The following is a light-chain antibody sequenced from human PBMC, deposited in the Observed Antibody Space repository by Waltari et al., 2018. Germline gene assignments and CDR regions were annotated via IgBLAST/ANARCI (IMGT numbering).Light chain of an antibody. CDR2: GAS. Sequence: DIQMTQSPSSLSASVGDRVTITCRASQNIFNYVYWYQQKPGKAPSLLISGASSLQGGVPSRFSGSGFGTDFTLTIGGLQPEDSATYYCQQTSGAPITFGRGTKVEIK. CDR3: QQTSGAPIT. J-gene: IGKJ4*01. CDR1: QNIFNY. V-gene: IGKV1-39*01.